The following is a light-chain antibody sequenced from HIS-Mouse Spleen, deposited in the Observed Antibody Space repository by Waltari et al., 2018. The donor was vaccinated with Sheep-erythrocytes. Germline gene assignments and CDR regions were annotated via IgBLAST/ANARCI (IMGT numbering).Light chain of an antibody. CDR2: EVS. V-gene: IGLV2-8*01. J-gene: IGLJ3*02. CDR3: SSYAGSNNWV. Sequence: QSALTQPPSASGSPGQSVTISCTGTSSDVGGYNYVSWYQQHPGKAPKLMIYEVSKRPQWVPVRFSGSQSGNTASLTVSGLQAEDEADYYCSSYAGSNNWVFGGGTKLTVL. CDR1: SSDVGGYNY.